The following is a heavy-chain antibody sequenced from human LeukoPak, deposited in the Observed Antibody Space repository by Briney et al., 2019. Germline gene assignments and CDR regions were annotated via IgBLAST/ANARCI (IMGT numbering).Heavy chain of an antibody. J-gene: IGHJ6*02. CDR2: ISSSSSYI. Sequence: GGSLRLSCAASGFTFSSYSMNWVRQAPGKGLEWVSSISSSSSYIYYADSVKGRFTISRDNAKNSLCLQMNSLRAEDTAVYYCARVGRNVPYYYGMDVWGQGTTVTVSS. D-gene: IGHD1-1*01. CDR1: GFTFSSYS. V-gene: IGHV3-21*01. CDR3: ARVGRNVPYYYGMDV.